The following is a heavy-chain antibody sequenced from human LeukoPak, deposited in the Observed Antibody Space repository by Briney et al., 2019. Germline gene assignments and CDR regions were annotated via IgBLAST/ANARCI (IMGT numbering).Heavy chain of an antibody. V-gene: IGHV4-59*01. D-gene: IGHD5-24*01. J-gene: IGHJ3*02. CDR3: ASRDGYTDAFDI. CDR1: GGSISGYY. CDR2: IYNSGST. Sequence: SETLSLTCTVSGGSISGYYWSWIRQPPGRGLEWIGFIYNSGSTNYNPSLKSRVTISVDTSKNQFSLKLSSVTAADTAVYYCASRDGYTDAFDIWGQGTMITVSS.